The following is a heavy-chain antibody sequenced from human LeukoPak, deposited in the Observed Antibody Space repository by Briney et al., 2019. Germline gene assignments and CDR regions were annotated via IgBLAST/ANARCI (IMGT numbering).Heavy chain of an antibody. CDR2: IKADGGDK. CDR3: ARGGLWGGDY. Sequence: PGGSLRLSCAASGFTFSSYWMTWVRQAPGRGLEWVATIKADGGDKYYVNSVKGRFTISRDNAKNSLSLQMDSLRAEDTAVYYSARGGLWGGDYWGQGTLVTVSS. V-gene: IGHV3-7*01. CDR1: GFTFSSYW. D-gene: IGHD3-16*01. J-gene: IGHJ4*02.